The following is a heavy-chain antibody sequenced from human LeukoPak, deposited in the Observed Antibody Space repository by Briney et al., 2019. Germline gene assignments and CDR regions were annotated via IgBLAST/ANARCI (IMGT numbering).Heavy chain of an antibody. CDR2: ISYDGSNK. D-gene: IGHD1-7*01. Sequence: GGSLRLSCAASGFTFSSYSMNWVRQAPGKGLEWVAVISYDGSNKYYADSVKGRFTISRDNSKNTLYLQMNSLRAEETAVYYCAKDVGWNYPYYFDYWGQGTLVTVSS. CDR1: GFTFSSYS. J-gene: IGHJ4*02. CDR3: AKDVGWNYPYYFDY. V-gene: IGHV3-30*18.